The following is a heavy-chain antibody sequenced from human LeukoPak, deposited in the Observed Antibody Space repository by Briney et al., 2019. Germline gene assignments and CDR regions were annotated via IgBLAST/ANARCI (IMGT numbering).Heavy chain of an antibody. CDR1: GFTFSSYA. V-gene: IGHV3-23*01. Sequence: GGSLRLSCAASGFTFSSYAMSWVRQAPGKGVEWVSAISGSGGSTYYADSVKGRFTISRDNSKNTLYLQMNSLRGEDTAVYYCAKDGFHGGEADYWGQGILVTVSS. J-gene: IGHJ4*02. CDR3: AKDGFHGGEADY. CDR2: ISGSGGST.